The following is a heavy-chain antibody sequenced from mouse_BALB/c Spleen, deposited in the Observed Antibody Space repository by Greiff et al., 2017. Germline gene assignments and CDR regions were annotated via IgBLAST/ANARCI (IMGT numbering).Heavy chain of an antibody. J-gene: IGHJ4*01. CDR1: GYTFTSYW. Sequence: LQQPGSELVRPGASVKLSCKASGYTFTSYWMHWVKQRHGQGLEWIGNIYPGSGSTNYDEKFKSKGTLTVDTSSSTAYMHLSSLTSEDSAVYYCTRNGGAMDYWGQGTSVTVSS. CDR3: TRNGGAMDY. CDR2: IYPGSGST. V-gene: IGHV1S22*01.